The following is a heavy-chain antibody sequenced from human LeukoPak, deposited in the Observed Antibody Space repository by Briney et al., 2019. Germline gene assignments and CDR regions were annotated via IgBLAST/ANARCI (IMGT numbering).Heavy chain of an antibody. V-gene: IGHV3-23*01. J-gene: IGHJ4*02. CDR3: ARDTEGYCTHGVCPRQSYFDY. CDR1: GFTFSTYS. CDR2: ISGRGDRT. D-gene: IGHD2-8*01. Sequence: PGGALRLSCAASGFTFSTYSMTWVRQAPGKGLEVVSLISGRGDRTHSANSVKSRFTISSDNSKNTLSLQMNSLRAEDTAVYYCARDTEGYCTHGVCPRQSYFDYWGQGTLVTVSS.